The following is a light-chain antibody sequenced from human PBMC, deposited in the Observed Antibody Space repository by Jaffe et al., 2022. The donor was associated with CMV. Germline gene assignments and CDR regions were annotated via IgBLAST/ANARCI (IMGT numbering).Light chain of an antibody. CDR1: SLRDYY. Sequence: SSELTQDPAVSVALGQTVRITCQGDSLRDYYASWYQQKPGQAPVFVNYGKNNRPSGIPDRFSGSNSGNTASLTITGAQAEDEADYYCNSRDSSGNHWVFGGGTKLTVL. V-gene: IGLV3-19*01. CDR2: GKN. CDR3: NSRDSSGNHWV. J-gene: IGLJ3*02.